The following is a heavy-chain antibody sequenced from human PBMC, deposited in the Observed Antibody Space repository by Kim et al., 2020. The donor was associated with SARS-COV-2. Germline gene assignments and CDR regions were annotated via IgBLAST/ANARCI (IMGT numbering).Heavy chain of an antibody. V-gene: IGHV3-23*01. CDR3: AKDLNLGFDS. D-gene: IGHD7-27*01. J-gene: IGHJ4*02. CDR2: RP. Sequence: RPYSPAAGKGRFTIPRDNSKHTLFLQMNSLRADDTAMYYCAKDLNLGFDSWGQGTLVTVSA.